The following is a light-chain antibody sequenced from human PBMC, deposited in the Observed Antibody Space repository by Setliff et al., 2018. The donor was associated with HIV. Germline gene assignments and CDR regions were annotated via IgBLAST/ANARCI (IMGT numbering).Light chain of an antibody. CDR1: STDSGDYNF. CDR3: SSYTPSDARRM. J-gene: IGLJ3*02. Sequence: QSALTQPASLSGSPGQSITIPCTGNSTDSGDYNFIPWFQQHPGQAPKLLVYDVSDRPSGISDRFSGSKSGNTASLTISGLQADDEANYYCSSYTPSDARRMFGGGTK. CDR2: DVS. V-gene: IGLV2-14*01.